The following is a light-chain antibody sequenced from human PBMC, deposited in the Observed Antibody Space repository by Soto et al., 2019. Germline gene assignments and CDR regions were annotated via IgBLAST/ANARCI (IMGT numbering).Light chain of an antibody. J-gene: IGKJ1*01. CDR1: QRVSSTC. Sequence: EIVLTQSPGTLSLSPGERATLSCRASQRVSSTCLAWYRQKPGQAPRLHIYGASSRATGIPDRISGSGSGTDFTLTIDRLEPEDVAVYYCQQYGTSPQTFGQGTKVEIK. CDR3: QQYGTSPQT. CDR2: GAS. V-gene: IGKV3-20*01.